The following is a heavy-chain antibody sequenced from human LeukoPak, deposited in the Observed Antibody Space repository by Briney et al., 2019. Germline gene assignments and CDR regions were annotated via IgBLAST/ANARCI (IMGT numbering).Heavy chain of an antibody. J-gene: IGHJ6*03. D-gene: IGHD3-3*01. CDR3: ARRGEYYDFWSGYWDYYYYMDV. CDR1: GGSFSGYY. V-gene: IGHV4-34*01. CDR2: INHSGST. Sequence: PSETLSLTCAVYGGSFSGYYWSWIRQPPGKGLEWIGEINHSGSTNYNPSLKSRVTISVDTSKNQFSLKLSSVTAADTAVYYCARRGEYYDFWSGYWDYYYYMDVWGKGTTVTVSS.